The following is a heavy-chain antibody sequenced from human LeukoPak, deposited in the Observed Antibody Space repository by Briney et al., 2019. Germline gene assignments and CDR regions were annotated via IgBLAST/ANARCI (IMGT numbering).Heavy chain of an antibody. CDR1: GGSFSGYY. J-gene: IGHJ4*02. Sequence: PSETLSLTCAVYGGSFSGYYWSWIRQPPGKGLEGIGEINHSGSTNYNPSLKSRVTISVDTSKNQFSLKLSSVTAADTAVYYCARAVAGTGNFDYWGQGTLVTVSS. CDR3: ARAVAGTGNFDY. V-gene: IGHV4-34*01. D-gene: IGHD6-19*01. CDR2: INHSGST.